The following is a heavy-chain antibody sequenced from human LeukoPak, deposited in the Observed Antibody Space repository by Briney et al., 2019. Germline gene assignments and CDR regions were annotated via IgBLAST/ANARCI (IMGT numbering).Heavy chain of an antibody. Sequence: PGGSLRLSCAVSGFTFSTYWMSWVRQAPGKGLEWVANIKQDGSEKYYVDSVKGRFTISRDNAKNSLYLQMNSLRAEDTAVYYCARGWDYCSSTNCYAALGIFDYWGQGTLVTVSS. D-gene: IGHD2-2*01. CDR2: IKQDGSEK. J-gene: IGHJ4*02. V-gene: IGHV3-7*01. CDR1: GFTFSTYW. CDR3: ARGWDYCSSTNCYAALGIFDY.